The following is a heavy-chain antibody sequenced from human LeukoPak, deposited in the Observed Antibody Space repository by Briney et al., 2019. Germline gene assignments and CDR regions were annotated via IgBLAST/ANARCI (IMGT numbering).Heavy chain of an antibody. J-gene: IGHJ4*02. CDR3: AKASRGFAYRLDF. CDR1: GFTFSSYA. Sequence: GGSLRLSCAASGFTFSSYAMTWVRQTPGKGLEWVSGIIGSGGSTYYADSVKGRFTISRDNSKNTLSLQMNSLRAEDTAIYYCAKASRGFAYRLDFWGQGTLVTVSS. CDR2: IIGSGGST. D-gene: IGHD3-16*02. V-gene: IGHV3-23*01.